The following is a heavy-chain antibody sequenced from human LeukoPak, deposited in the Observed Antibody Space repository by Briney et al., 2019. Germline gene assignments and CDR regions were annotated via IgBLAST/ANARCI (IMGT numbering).Heavy chain of an antibody. D-gene: IGHD3-22*01. J-gene: IGHJ4*02. CDR1: GGSISSYY. V-gene: IGHV4-59*08. CDR2: IYYSGST. CDR3: ARHGMDSSGYNIDY. Sequence: SETLSLTCTVSGGSISSYYWSWIRQPPGKGLEWIGHIYYSGSTNYNPSLKSRVTISVDTSKNQFSLKLSSVTAADTAVYYCARHGMDSSGYNIDYWGQGTLVTVSS.